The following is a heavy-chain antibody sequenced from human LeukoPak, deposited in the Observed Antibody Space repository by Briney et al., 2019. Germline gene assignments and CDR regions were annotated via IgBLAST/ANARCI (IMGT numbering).Heavy chain of an antibody. V-gene: IGHV3-48*03. D-gene: IGHD6-19*01. Sequence: GGSLRLSCAASGFTFSSYEMNWVRQAPGKGLEWISYISAGGSIIYYADSVKGRFTISRDNAKSSLYLQLNTLRAEDTAVYYCATGIAVPGPYPKGVFDYWGQGTLVTVSS. CDR2: ISAGGSII. CDR1: GFTFSSYE. CDR3: ATGIAVPGPYPKGVFDY. J-gene: IGHJ4*02.